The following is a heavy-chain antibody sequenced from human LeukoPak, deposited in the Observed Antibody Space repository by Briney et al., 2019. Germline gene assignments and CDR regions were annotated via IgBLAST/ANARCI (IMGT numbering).Heavy chain of an antibody. J-gene: IGHJ4*02. Sequence: ASVKVSCKASGGTFSSYAISWVRQAPGQGLGWMGGIIPIFGTANYAQKFQGRVTITTDESTSTAYMELSSLRSEDTAVYYCARGMAAAGIFDYWGQGTLDTVSS. CDR2: IIPIFGTA. V-gene: IGHV1-69*05. CDR1: GGTFSSYA. CDR3: ARGMAAAGIFDY. D-gene: IGHD6-13*01.